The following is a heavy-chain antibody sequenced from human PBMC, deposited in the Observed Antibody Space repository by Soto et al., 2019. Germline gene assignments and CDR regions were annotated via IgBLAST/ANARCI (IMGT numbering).Heavy chain of an antibody. J-gene: IGHJ4*02. CDR3: ARRYGSCFDY. CDR1: GGSISSYY. Sequence: SETLSLTCTVSGGSISSYYWSWIWQPPGKGLEWIGYIYYSGSTNYNPSLKSRVTISVDTSNNQFSLKLSSVTAADTAVHYCARRYGSCFDYWGQGTLVTVSS. V-gene: IGHV4-59*08. D-gene: IGHD5-18*01. CDR2: IYYSGST.